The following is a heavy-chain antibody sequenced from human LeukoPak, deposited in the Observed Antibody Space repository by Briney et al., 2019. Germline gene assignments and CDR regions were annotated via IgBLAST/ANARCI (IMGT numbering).Heavy chain of an antibody. J-gene: IGHJ4*02. CDR3: ASTTDYDYVWGSYRYTAFDY. D-gene: IGHD3-16*02. CDR2: IYYRGST. V-gene: IGHV4-59*01. CDR1: GGSISPYF. Sequence: SETLSLTCTVSGGSISPYFWSWIRQPPGKGLEWIGYIYYRGSTNYNPSLKSRVTISLDTSKDQFSLKLSSVTAADTAVYYCASTTDYDYVWGSYRYTAFDYWGQGTLVTVSS.